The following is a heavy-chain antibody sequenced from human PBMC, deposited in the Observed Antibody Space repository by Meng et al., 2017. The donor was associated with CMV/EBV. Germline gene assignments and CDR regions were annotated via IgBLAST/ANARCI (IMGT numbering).Heavy chain of an antibody. CDR3: ARGHFWNGYYNGIDS. V-gene: IGHV6-1*01. CDR1: GDSVSSNSAG. CDR2: TYYRSKWYS. J-gene: IGHJ5*01. Sequence: SCAISGDSVSSNSAGWNWIRQSPSSGLEWLGRTYYRSKWYSDFAVSVKSRITINPDTSKNQFSLQLNSVTPEDTAVYYCARGHFWNGYYNGIDSWGQGTLVTVSS. D-gene: IGHD3-3*02.